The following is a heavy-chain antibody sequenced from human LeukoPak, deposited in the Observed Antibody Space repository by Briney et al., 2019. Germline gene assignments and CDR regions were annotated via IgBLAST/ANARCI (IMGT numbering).Heavy chain of an antibody. Sequence: PSETLSLTCTVSGSSFTTTYYWAWFRQAPGKGLEWIATVFQLQTVRTFYNPSLESRVTMSLDTSQNQFSLNLTSVTAADTALYFCARVLNAPKFIDSWGQGTLVTVSS. V-gene: IGHV4-38-2*02. D-gene: IGHD2-8*01. CDR2: VFQLQTVRT. CDR1: GSSFTTTYY. CDR3: ARVLNAPKFIDS. J-gene: IGHJ4*02.